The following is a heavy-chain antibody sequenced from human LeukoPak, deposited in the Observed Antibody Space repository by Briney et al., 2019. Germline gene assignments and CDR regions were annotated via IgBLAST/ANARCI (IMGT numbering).Heavy chain of an antibody. CDR2: IYYSGST. D-gene: IGHD2-15*01. CDR3: ARADRGGFDI. V-gene: IGHV4-39*07. Sequence: SETLSLTCTVSGGSISSSSYYWGWIRQPPGKGLEWIGIIYYSGSTSYNPSLKSRVTISVDPSNNQFSLKLTSVTAADTAVYYCARADRGGFDIWGQGTLVTVSS. J-gene: IGHJ3*02. CDR1: GGSISSSSYY.